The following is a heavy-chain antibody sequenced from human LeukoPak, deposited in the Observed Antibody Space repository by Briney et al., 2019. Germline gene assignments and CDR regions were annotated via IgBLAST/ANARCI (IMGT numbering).Heavy chain of an antibody. J-gene: IGHJ6*03. CDR2: ISNSGST. CDR1: GGAITSHY. CDR3: GRDALVGYLSYYYMDV. D-gene: IGHD2-15*01. V-gene: IGHV4-59*11. Sequence: SETLSLTCTVSGGAITSHYWTWIRQSPVKELEWIGDISNSGSTSYNPSLKSRVTISIDTSKNQFSLKLSSVTAADTAVYYCGRDALVGYLSYYYMDVWGKGTTVTVSS.